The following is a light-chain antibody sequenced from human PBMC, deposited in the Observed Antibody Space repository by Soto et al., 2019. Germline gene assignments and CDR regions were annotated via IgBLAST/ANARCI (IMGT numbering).Light chain of an antibody. CDR3: QQYGSSPPWT. CDR1: QSVSSSY. CDR2: GAS. J-gene: IGKJ1*01. V-gene: IGKV3-20*01. Sequence: EIVLPQSPGTLSLSPGERATLSCRASQSVSSSYLAWYQQKPGQAPRLLMYGASSRATGIPDRFSGSGSGKDFTLTISRLAPEDFAVYCCQQYGSSPPWTFGQGTKVEIK.